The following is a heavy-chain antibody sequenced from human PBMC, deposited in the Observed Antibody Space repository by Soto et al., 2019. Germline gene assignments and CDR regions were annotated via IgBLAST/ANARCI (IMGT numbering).Heavy chain of an antibody. J-gene: IGHJ3*02. D-gene: IGHD6-13*01. CDR2: IYHSGIS. V-gene: IGHV4-59*01. CDR3: ARGMAAAGDTFDI. Sequence: QVQLQESGPGLVKPSETLSLTCTVSGDSITDSYWSWIRQPPGKGLAWIGFIYHSGISNYDASLKGRVTISIDTSKKQISLKLTSVTSADTAVYYCARGMAAAGDTFDIWGQGTMVTVS. CDR1: GDSITDSY.